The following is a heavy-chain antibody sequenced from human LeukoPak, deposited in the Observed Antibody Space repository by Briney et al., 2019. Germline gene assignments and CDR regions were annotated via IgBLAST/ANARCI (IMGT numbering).Heavy chain of an antibody. V-gene: IGHV4-34*01. CDR3: ARRTYEAFAI. D-gene: IGHD3-3*01. CDR1: GGSFSGYY. CDR2: INHSGST. J-gene: IGHJ3*02. Sequence: PSETLSLTCAVYGGSFSGYYWSWIRQRPGKGLEWIGEINHSGSTNYNPSLKSRVTISVDTSKNQFSLKLSSVTAADTAVYYCARRTYEAFAIWGQGTMVTVSS.